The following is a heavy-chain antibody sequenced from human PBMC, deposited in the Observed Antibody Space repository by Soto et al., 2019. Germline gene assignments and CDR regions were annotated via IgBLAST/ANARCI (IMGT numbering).Heavy chain of an antibody. CDR1: GGTFSSYA. Sequence: GASVKVSCKASGGTFSSYAISWVRQAPGQGLEWMGGIIPIFGTANYAQKFQGRVTITADESTSTAYMELSSLRSEDTAVYYCAGDGGYCSGGSCFSEARYNWFDPWGKGPLVTVSS. CDR3: AGDGGYCSGGSCFSEARYNWFDP. J-gene: IGHJ5*02. D-gene: IGHD2-15*01. V-gene: IGHV1-69*13. CDR2: IIPIFGTA.